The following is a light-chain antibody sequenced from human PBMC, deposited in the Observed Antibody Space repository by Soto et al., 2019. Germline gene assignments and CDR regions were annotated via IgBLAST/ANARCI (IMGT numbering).Light chain of an antibody. CDR1: SGSIANNY. J-gene: IGLJ2*01. Sequence: NFMLTQPHSVSESPGKTLSISCTRSSGSIANNYVQWYQQRPGSAPTTVIYENNQRLSGVPDRFSGSTDGSSNSASLTISGLQTEDEADYYCCAYAGSNTLVFGGGTKVTVL. CDR3: CAYAGSNTLV. CDR2: ENN. V-gene: IGLV6-57*04.